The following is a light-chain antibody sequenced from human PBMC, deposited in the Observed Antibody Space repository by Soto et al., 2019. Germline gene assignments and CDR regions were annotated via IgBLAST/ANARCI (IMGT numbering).Light chain of an antibody. Sequence: AIQMTQSPSSLSASIGDRITITCRTSKDSRDDLSWYQQKPGKAPKVLIYGSSNLQRGVPSRFSGSVSGTYFTLTISGLQPEDFATYFCLQDYTYPRTFGQGTKVESK. CDR2: GSS. V-gene: IGKV1-6*01. J-gene: IGKJ1*01. CDR3: LQDYTYPRT. CDR1: KDSRDD.